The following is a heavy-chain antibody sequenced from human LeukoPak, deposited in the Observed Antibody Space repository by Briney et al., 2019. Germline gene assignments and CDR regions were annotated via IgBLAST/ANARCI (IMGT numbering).Heavy chain of an antibody. J-gene: IGHJ5*02. CDR2: INQDGSEQ. V-gene: IGHV3-7*01. Sequence: PGGSLRLSCVASGFPFSNYWMSWVRQAPGKGLAWVANINQDGSEQSYVDSVKGRFTISRDNAKNSLYLQMSSLRVEDTAVYYCARSRTAVTDIVGPWGQGTLVSVSS. D-gene: IGHD6-19*01. CDR1: GFPFSNYW. CDR3: ARSRTAVTDIVGP.